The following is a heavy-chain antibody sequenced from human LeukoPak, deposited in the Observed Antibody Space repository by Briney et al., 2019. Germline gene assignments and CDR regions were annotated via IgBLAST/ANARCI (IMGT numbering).Heavy chain of an antibody. V-gene: IGHV1-69*05. CDR1: GGTFSSYA. J-gene: IGHJ4*02. D-gene: IGHD6-19*01. Sequence: SAKVSCKASGGTFSSYAISWVRQAPGQGLEWIGGIIPIFGTANYAQKFQGRVTITTDESTSTAYMELSGLRSEDTAVYYCVPTAGYSSGWYHFDYWGQGTLVTVSS. CDR3: VPTAGYSSGWYHFDY. CDR2: IIPIFGTA.